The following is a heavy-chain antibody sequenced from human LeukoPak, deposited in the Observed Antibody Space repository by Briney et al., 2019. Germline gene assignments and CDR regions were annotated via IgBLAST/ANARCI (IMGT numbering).Heavy chain of an antibody. CDR2: ISAYNGNT. V-gene: IGHV1-18*01. CDR3: ARGHCSSTSCYSEPYYYYGMDV. CDR1: GYTFTSYG. J-gene: IGHJ6*02. D-gene: IGHD2-2*02. Sequence: ASVKVPCKASGYTFTSYGISWVRQAPGQGLEWMGWISAYNGNTNYAQKLQGRVTMTTDTSTSTAYMELRSLRSDDTAVYYCARGHCSSTSCYSEPYYYYGMDVWGQGTTVTVSS.